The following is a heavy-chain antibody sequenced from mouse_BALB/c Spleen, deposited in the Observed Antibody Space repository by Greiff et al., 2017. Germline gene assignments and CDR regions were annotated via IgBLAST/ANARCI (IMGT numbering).Heavy chain of an antibody. CDR1: GYAFSSYW. D-gene: IGHD2-1*01. CDR2: IYPGDGDT. V-gene: IGHV1-80*01. CDR3: EREGGGNPFAY. J-gene: IGHJ3*01. Sequence: QVQLQQSGAELVRPGSSVKISCKASGYAFSSYWMNWVKQRPGQGLEWIGQIYPGDGDTNYNGKFKGKATLTADQSSSTAYMQLSSLTSEDSAVYFWEREGGGNPFAYWGQGTLVTVSA.